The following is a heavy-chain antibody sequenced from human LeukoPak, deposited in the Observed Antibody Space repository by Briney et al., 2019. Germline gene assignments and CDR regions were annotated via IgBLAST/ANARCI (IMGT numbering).Heavy chain of an antibody. CDR2: ISNNGGST. J-gene: IGHJ4*02. CDR1: GFTYSSYA. V-gene: IGHV3-64D*06. Sequence: GGSLRLSCSVSGFTYSSYAMHWVRQAPGKGLEFVSAISNNGGSTYYAHSVKGRFTISRDNSKNTLYLQMSRLRAEDTAVYYCVKDSSSWYYFVHWGQGTLVTVSS. CDR3: VKDSSSWYYFVH. D-gene: IGHD6-13*01.